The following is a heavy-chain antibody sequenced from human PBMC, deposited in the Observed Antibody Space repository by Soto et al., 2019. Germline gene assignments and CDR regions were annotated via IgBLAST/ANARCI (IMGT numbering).Heavy chain of an antibody. Sequence: SETRALTCTVSGGSISRSSWNGSGQSAGKGVEWIGRMYSSGSTKYNPSLDSRVTMSLDTSRNQFSLKLTSVTAADTAVYYCAKRGREAREPGADNWLDPWGQGIRVTVSS. CDR2: MYSSGST. CDR1: GGSISRSS. D-gene: IGHD2-2*01. J-gene: IGHJ5*02. CDR3: AKRGREAREPGADNWLDP. V-gene: IGHV4-4*07.